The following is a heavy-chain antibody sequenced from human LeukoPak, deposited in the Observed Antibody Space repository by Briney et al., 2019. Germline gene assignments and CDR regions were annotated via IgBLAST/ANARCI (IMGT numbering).Heavy chain of an antibody. CDR3: ARGVIAAGGNDFDY. J-gene: IGHJ4*02. V-gene: IGHV4-39*07. CDR2: IYYSGST. D-gene: IGHD6-13*01. Sequence: SETLSLTCTVSGGSISSSSYYWGWIRQPPGKGLEWFGSIYYSGSTYYNPSLKSRVTMSVDTSKNKLSLKVISVTAADTAVYYCARGVIAAGGNDFDYWGQGTLVTVSS. CDR1: GGSISSSSYY.